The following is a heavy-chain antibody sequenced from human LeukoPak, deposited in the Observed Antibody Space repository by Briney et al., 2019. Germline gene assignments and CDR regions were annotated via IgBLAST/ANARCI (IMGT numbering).Heavy chain of an antibody. V-gene: IGHV4-39*02. CDR1: GGSVSSSSYY. CDR2: IYYSGST. CDR3: ARRTRSWYQSYYFDY. J-gene: IGHJ4*02. D-gene: IGHD6-13*01. Sequence: PSETLSLTCTVSGGSVSSSSYYWGWIRQPPGKGLEWIGSIYYSGSTYYNPSRKSRVTISIDTSKNHFSLKLSSVTDADRTVYYCARRTRSWYQSYYFDYWGQGTLVTVSS.